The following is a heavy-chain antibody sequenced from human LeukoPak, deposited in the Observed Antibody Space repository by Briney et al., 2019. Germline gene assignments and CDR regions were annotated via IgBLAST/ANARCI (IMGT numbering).Heavy chain of an antibody. D-gene: IGHD6-19*01. CDR2: INHSGST. J-gene: IGHJ4*02. V-gene: IGHV4-34*01. CDR3: ARGLGYSSGWYGY. CDR1: EFSISSYE. Sequence: NPGGSLRLSCAAYEFSISSYEMSWVRQGPGKGLEWIGEINHSGSTNYNPSIKSRVTISVDTSKNQFSLKLSSVTAADTAVYYCARGLGYSSGWYGYWGQGTLVTVSS.